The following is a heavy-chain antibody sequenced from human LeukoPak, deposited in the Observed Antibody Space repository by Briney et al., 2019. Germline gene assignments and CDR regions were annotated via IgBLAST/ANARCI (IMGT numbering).Heavy chain of an antibody. CDR2: ISSSSSYI. CDR1: GFTFSSYS. D-gene: IGHD3-22*01. CDR3: ARAPTQHYFYYDSSGFAY. J-gene: IGHJ4*02. V-gene: IGHV3-21*01. Sequence: GGSLRLSCAASGFTFSSYSMNWVRQAPGKGLEWVSSISSSSSYIYYADSVKGRFTISRDNAKNSLYLQMNSLRAEVTAVYYCARAPTQHYFYYDSSGFAYWGQGTLVTVSS.